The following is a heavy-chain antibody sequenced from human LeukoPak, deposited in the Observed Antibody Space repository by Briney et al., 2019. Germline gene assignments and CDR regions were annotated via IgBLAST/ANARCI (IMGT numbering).Heavy chain of an antibody. V-gene: IGHV5-51*01. Sequence: GESLKISCKGSGYSFTSYWIGWVRQMPGKGLEWMGIIYPGDSDTRYSPSFQGQVTISADKSISTAYLQWSSLKASDTATYYCARPKTPTYYYDSSGYFDYWGQGTLVTVSS. CDR1: GYSFTSYW. CDR3: ARPKTPTYYYDSSGYFDY. D-gene: IGHD3-22*01. CDR2: IYPGDSDT. J-gene: IGHJ4*02.